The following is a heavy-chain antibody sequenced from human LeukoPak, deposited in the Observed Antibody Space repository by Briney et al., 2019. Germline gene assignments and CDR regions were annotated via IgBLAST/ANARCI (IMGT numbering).Heavy chain of an antibody. CDR2: IYYSGST. V-gene: IGHV4-59*12. D-gene: IGHD6-19*01. CDR3: ARGSAGSRYFDY. J-gene: IGHJ4*02. CDR1: GGSINYYY. Sequence: SETLSLTCTVSGGSINYYYWSWIRQPPGKGLEWIGYIYYSGSTNYNPSLKSRVTISVDTSKNQFSLKLSSVTAADTAVYYCARGSAGSRYFDYRGQGTLVTVSS.